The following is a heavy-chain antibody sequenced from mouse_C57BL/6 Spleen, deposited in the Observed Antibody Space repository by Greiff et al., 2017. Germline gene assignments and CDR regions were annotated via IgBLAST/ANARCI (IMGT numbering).Heavy chain of an antibody. CDR1: GFTFSSYA. Sequence: EVMLVESGGGLVKPGGSLKLSCAASGFTFSSYAMSWVRQTPEKRLEWVATISDGGSYTYYPDNVKGRFTISRDNAKNNLYLQMSHLKSEDTAMYYCARDLTRSWYFDVWGTGTTVTVSS. CDR2: ISDGGSYT. V-gene: IGHV5-4*01. D-gene: IGHD4-1*01. CDR3: ARDLTRSWYFDV. J-gene: IGHJ1*03.